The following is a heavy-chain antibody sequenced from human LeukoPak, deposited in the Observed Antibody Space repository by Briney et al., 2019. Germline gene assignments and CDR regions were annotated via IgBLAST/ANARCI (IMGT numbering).Heavy chain of an antibody. Sequence: ASVKVSCKASGYTFTGYYMHWVRQAPGQGLEWMGWINPNSGGTNYAQKFQGRVTMTRDTSISTAYMELSRLRAEDTALYYCAKDGDSGYDASYYYYGMDVWGQGTTVTVSS. D-gene: IGHD5-12*01. CDR2: INPNSGGT. CDR3: AKDGDSGYDASYYYYGMDV. CDR1: GYTFTGYY. J-gene: IGHJ6*02. V-gene: IGHV1-2*02.